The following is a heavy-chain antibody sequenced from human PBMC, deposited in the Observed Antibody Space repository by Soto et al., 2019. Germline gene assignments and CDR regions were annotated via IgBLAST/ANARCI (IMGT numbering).Heavy chain of an antibody. CDR2: IYYSGST. CDR3: ARANYYDSSGYYYYYYYYGMDV. J-gene: IGHJ6*02. Sequence: RQHPGKGLEWIGYIYYSGSTYYNPSLKSRVTISVDTSKNQFSLKLSSVTAADTAVYYCARANYYDSSGYYYYYYYYGMDVWGQGTTVTVSS. D-gene: IGHD3-22*01. V-gene: IGHV4-31*02.